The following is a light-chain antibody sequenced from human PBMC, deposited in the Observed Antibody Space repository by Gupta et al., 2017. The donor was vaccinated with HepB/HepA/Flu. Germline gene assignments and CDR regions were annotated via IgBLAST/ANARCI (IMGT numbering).Light chain of an antibody. CDR3: QQDNSYLWA. Sequence: DIQMTQSPSTLSASVGDRVTITCRASQSISSWLAWYQQKPGKAPKLLIYKASSLESGVPSRFSGSGSGTEFTLTISSLHPDDFATYYCQQDNSYLWAFGQGTKVEIK. J-gene: IGKJ1*01. V-gene: IGKV1-5*03. CDR1: QSISSW. CDR2: KAS.